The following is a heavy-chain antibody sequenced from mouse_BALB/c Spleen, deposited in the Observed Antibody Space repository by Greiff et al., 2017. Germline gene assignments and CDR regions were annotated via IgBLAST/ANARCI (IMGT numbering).Heavy chain of an antibody. J-gene: IGHJ4*01. CDR1: GFSLTSYG. CDR3: ARGHYKYYAMDY. CDR2: IWSGGST. Sequence: VHLVESGPGLVQPSQSLSITCTVSGFSLTSYGVHWVRQSPGKGLEWLGVIWSGGSTDYNAAFISRLSISKDNSKSQVFFKMNSLQANDTAIYYCARGHYKYYAMDYWGQGTSVTVSS. V-gene: IGHV2-2*02. D-gene: IGHD2-12*01.